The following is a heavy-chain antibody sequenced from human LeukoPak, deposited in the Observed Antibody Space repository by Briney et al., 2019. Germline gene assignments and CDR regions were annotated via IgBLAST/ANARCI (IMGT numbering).Heavy chain of an antibody. V-gene: IGHV3-23*01. CDR1: GFTFSSYA. CDR2: ISGSGGST. Sequence: GGSLRLSCAASGFTFSSYAMSWVRQAPGKGLEWVSAISGSGGSTYYADSVKGRFTISRDNSKNTLYLQMNSLRAEDTAVYYCAKDRVATIYRASLQKNHWGQGTLVTVSS. J-gene: IGHJ5*02. D-gene: IGHD5-12*01. CDR3: AKDRVATIYRASLQKNH.